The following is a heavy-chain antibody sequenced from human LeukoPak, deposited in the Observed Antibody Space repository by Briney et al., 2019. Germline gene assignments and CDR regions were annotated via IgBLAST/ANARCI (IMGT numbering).Heavy chain of an antibody. J-gene: IGHJ6*03. V-gene: IGHV4-39*01. CDR2: IYYSGST. Sequence: SSETLSLTCTVSGGSISSSSYYWGWIRQPPGKGLEWIGSIYYSGSTYYNPSLKSRVTISVDTSKNQFSLKLSSVTAADTAVYYCAKEGVPAAMWGSYYYYFYMDVWGKGTTVTVSS. CDR3: AKEGVPAAMWGSYYYYFYMDV. D-gene: IGHD2-2*01. CDR1: GGSISSSSYY.